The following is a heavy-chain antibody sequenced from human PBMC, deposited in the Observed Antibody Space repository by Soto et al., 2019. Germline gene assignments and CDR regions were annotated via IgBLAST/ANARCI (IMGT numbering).Heavy chain of an antibody. CDR1: EFTFSSYS. Sequence: GGSLRLSCAASEFTFSSYSMNWVRQAPGKGLEWVSYISSSSSTIYYADSVKGRFTISRDNAKNSLYLQMNSLRDEDTAVYYCTRDLFSTSFGWGVCYYGMDVWGQGTTVTVSS. CDR2: ISSSSSTI. CDR3: TRDLFSTSFGWGVCYYGMDV. D-gene: IGHD2-2*01. J-gene: IGHJ6*02. V-gene: IGHV3-48*02.